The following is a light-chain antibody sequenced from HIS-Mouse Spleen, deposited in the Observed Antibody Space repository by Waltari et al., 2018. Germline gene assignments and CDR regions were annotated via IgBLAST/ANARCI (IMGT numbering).Light chain of an antibody. CDR2: KDS. Sequence: SYELTQPSSVSVSPGQTARITCSGDVLAKTYARWFQQKPGQAPVLVIYKDSERPSGIPERFSGSSAVTTVTLTISGAQVEDEADYYCYSAADNNLGVFGGGTKLTVL. CDR3: YSAADNNLGV. V-gene: IGLV3-27*01. CDR1: VLAKTY. J-gene: IGLJ3*02.